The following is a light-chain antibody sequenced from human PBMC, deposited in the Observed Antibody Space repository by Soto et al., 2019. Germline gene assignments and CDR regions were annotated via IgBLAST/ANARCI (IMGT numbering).Light chain of an antibody. Sequence: TGWIQTAATRVVPPGKRDTRSCRASQSVINNYLALYQQKPGQAPRLLIYGASNRATGIPDRFSGSGSGTDFTLTICRLEPEDFAVYYCQQYGSSGTFGQGTKVDIK. CDR2: GAS. J-gene: IGKJ1*01. CDR1: QSVINNY. V-gene: IGKV3-20*01. CDR3: QQYGSSGT.